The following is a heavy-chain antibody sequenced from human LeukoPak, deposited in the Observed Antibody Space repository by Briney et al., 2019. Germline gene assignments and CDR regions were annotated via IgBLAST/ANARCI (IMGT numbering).Heavy chain of an antibody. CDR2: IYPGDSDT. D-gene: IGHD3-22*01. CDR1: GYSFTSYW. J-gene: IGHJ5*02. CDR3: ARLTDYYDSSGYYRNYNWFDP. V-gene: IGHV5-51*01. Sequence: GESLKISCKGFGYSFTSYWIAWVRQMPGTGLEWMGIIYPGDSDTRYSPSFQGQVIISAAKSLSTAYLQWSSLTASDTAMYYCARLTDYYDSSGYYRNYNWFDPWGQGTLVTVSS.